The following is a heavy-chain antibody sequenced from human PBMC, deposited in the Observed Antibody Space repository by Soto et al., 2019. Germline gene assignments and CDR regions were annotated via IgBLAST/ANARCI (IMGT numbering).Heavy chain of an antibody. CDR1: GFTFSSSW. V-gene: IGHV3-7*05. CDR2: INEGGTDK. D-gene: IGHD2-2*01. J-gene: IGHJ4*02. CDR3: AKDAPYAYYDY. Sequence: GGSLRLSCAASGFTFSSSWMTWVRQAPGKGLEWVASINEGGTDKQYMGSVKGRFTISRDNAENSLHLQLNSLSAEDSAVYYCAKDAPYAYYDYWGQGTLVTVSS.